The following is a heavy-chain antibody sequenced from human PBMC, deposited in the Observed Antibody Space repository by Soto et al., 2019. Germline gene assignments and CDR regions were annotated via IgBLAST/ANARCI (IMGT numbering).Heavy chain of an antibody. D-gene: IGHD4-17*01. J-gene: IGHJ4*02. CDR2: IGTAGDT. Sequence: PGGSLRLSCAASGFTFSSYDMHWVRQATGKGLEWVSAIGTAGDTYYPGSVKGRFTISRENAKNSLYLQMNSLRAGDTAVYYCARDRTYGDYDPELDYWGQGTLVTVSS. V-gene: IGHV3-13*01. CDR1: GFTFSSYD. CDR3: ARDRTYGDYDPELDY.